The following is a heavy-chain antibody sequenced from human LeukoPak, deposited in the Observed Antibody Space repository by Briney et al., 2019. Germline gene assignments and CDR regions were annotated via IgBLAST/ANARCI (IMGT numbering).Heavy chain of an antibody. CDR3: ARDHRVAVAGTYYYYYGMDV. D-gene: IGHD6-19*01. V-gene: IGHV1-18*01. J-gene: IGHJ6*02. CDR1: GYTLTSYG. CDR2: ISAYNGNT. Sequence: ASVKVSCKASGYTLTSYGISWVRQAPGQGLEWMGWISAYNGNTNYAQKLQGRVTMTTDTSTSTAYMELRSLRSDDTAVYYCARDHRVAVAGTYYYYYGMDVWGQGTTVTVSS.